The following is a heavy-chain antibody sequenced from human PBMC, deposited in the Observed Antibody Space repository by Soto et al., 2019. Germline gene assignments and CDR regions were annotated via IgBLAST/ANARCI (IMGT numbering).Heavy chain of an antibody. J-gene: IGHJ6*02. CDR3: AAYYYDSSGYRPKKNGMDV. CDR2: IDPSDSYT. V-gene: IGHV5-10-1*01. D-gene: IGHD3-22*01. Sequence: PGESLKISCKGSGYSFTSYWISWVRQMPGKGLEWMGRIDPSDSYTNYSPSFQGHVTISADKSISTAYLQWSSLKASDTAMYYCAAYYYDSSGYRPKKNGMDVWGQWTTVTVSS. CDR1: GYSFTSYW.